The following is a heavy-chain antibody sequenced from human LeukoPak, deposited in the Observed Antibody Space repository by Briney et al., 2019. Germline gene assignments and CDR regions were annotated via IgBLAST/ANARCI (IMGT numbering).Heavy chain of an antibody. D-gene: IGHD3-22*01. V-gene: IGHV1-69*04. CDR3: ARDLFFDSSGYDY. CDR2: ILPILGIA. CDR1: GGTFSSYA. J-gene: IGHJ4*02. Sequence: ASVKVSCKASGGTFSSYAISWVRQAPGQGLEWMGRILPILGIANYAQKFQGRVTITADKSTSTAYMELSSLRSEDTAVYYCARDLFFDSSGYDYWGQGTLVTVSS.